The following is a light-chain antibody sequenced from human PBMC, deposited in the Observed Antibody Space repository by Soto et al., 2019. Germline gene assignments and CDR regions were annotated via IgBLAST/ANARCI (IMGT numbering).Light chain of an antibody. CDR3: SSYTSSSTLYV. CDR2: DVS. J-gene: IGLJ1*01. Sequence: QSALTQPASVSGSPGQSITISCTGTSSDVGGYNYVSWYQQHPGKAPKFMIYDVSNRPSGVSNRFSGSKSGNTASLTISGLQAEGEADYYCSSYTSSSTLYVFGTGTKLTVL. V-gene: IGLV2-14*01. CDR1: SSDVGGYNY.